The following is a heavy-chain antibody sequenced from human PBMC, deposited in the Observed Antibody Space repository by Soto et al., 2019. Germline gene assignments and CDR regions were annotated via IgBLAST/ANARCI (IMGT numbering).Heavy chain of an antibody. J-gene: IGHJ4*02. CDR1: GYTFTSYY. Sequence: ASVKVSCKASGYTFTSYYMHWVRQAPGQGLEWMGIINPSGGSTSYAQKFQGRVTMTRDTSTSTVYMELSSLRSEDTAVYYCARDGPSLDFWSGYWLSYWGQGNLVTVSS. CDR3: ARDGPSLDFWSGYWLSY. V-gene: IGHV1-46*03. D-gene: IGHD3-3*01. CDR2: INPSGGST.